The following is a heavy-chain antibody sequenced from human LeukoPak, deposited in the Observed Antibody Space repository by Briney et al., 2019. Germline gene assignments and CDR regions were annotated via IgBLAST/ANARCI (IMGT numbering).Heavy chain of an antibody. CDR1: GESFSGYS. J-gene: IGHJ6*02. Sequence: SETLSLTCVVYGESFSGYSWSWIRQPPGKGLEWIGEINQRRNTNYNPSLKSRVTISIDTSKNQFSLKLSSVTAADTAVYYCARALTYYYDSSGYFQTPYYYYGMDVWGQGTTVTVSS. V-gene: IGHV4-34*01. CDR2: INQRRNT. CDR3: ARALTYYYDSSGYFQTPYYYYGMDV. D-gene: IGHD3-22*01.